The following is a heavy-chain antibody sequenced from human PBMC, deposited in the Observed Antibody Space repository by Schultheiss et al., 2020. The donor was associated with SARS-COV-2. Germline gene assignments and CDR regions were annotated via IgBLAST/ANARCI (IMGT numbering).Heavy chain of an antibody. D-gene: IGHD6-19*01. CDR2: ISSSGSTI. J-gene: IGHJ4*02. Sequence: GGSLRLSCAASGFTFSNAWMNWVRQAPGKGLEWVSYISSSGSTIYYADSVKGRFTISRDNSKNTLYLQMNSLRAEDTAVYYCVKVSVAGTSVDYWGQGTLVTVSS. CDR1: GFTFSNAW. V-gene: IGHV3-48*01. CDR3: VKVSVAGTSVDY.